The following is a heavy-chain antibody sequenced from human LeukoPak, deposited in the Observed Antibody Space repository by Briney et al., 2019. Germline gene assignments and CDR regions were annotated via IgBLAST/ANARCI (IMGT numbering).Heavy chain of an antibody. CDR2: INPSGGST. Sequence: ASVKVSCKASGYTFPSYFMHWVRQAPGQGLEWMGIINPSGGSTSYAQKFQGRVTMTRDTSTSTVYMELSSLRSEDTAVYYCARDIDGYNLDDAFDIWGQGTMVTVSS. CDR3: ARDIDGYNLDDAFDI. J-gene: IGHJ3*02. D-gene: IGHD5-24*01. V-gene: IGHV1-46*01. CDR1: GYTFPSYF.